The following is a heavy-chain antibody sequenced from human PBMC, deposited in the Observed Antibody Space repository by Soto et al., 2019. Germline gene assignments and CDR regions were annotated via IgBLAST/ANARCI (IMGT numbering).Heavy chain of an antibody. V-gene: IGHV3-23*01. J-gene: IGHJ5*02. CDR3: AKARGLRFLEWFPNWFDP. D-gene: IGHD3-3*01. CDR1: GFTFSSYA. CDR2: ISGIGVST. Sequence: VVSPIISWAASGFTFSSYAMSWVRQAPGKGLEWVSAISGIGVSTYYADSVKGRFTISRDNSKNTLYLQMNSLRAEDTAVYYCAKARGLRFLEWFPNWFDPWGQGTLVTVSS.